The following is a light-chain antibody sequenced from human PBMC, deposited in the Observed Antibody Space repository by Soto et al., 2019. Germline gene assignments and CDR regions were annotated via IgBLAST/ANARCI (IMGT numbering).Light chain of an antibody. CDR2: GAS. V-gene: IGKV3-20*01. J-gene: IGKJ5*01. CDR3: QQYGSSPLT. CDR1: QSVSSSY. Sequence: EIVLTQSPGTLSLSPGERATLSCRASQSVSSSYLAWYQQKPGQAPRLLIYGASSRATGIPDRFSGSGSGTDFTLTISRLEPEDSAVSYCQQYGSSPLTFGQGTRLEIK.